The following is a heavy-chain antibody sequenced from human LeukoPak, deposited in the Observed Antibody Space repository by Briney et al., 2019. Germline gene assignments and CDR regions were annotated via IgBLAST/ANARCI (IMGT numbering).Heavy chain of an antibody. J-gene: IGHJ4*02. V-gene: IGHV3-74*01. CDR3: ARGRNVFVS. CDR2: IDSDGSGT. D-gene: IGHD3-10*02. CDR1: GFIFSSYW. Sequence: GGSLRLSCAASGFIFSSYWMHWVRQAPGKGLVWVSRIDSDGSGTVYADSVMGRFTISRDNAKNTLYLQMNSLRAEDTAVYYCARGRNVFVSWGQGTLVTVSS.